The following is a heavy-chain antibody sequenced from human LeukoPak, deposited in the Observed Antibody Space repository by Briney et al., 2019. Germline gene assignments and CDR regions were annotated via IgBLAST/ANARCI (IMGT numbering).Heavy chain of an antibody. D-gene: IGHD2-8*01. V-gene: IGHV3-64*02. CDR3: ARVFGGHTNGLDY. CDR2: ISSDGSTP. Sequence: GGSLRLSCAASGFTVSSYAMSWVRQAPGKGLEFVSAISSDGSTPYYADSVKGRFTISRDNSKNTLYLQMGSLRAEDMAVYYCARVFGGHTNGLDYWGQGTLVTVSS. J-gene: IGHJ4*02. CDR1: GFTVSSYA.